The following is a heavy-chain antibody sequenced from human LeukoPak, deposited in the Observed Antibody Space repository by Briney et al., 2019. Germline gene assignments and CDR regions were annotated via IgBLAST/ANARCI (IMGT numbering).Heavy chain of an antibody. CDR3: AKVRGKYSSHFFFDS. J-gene: IGHJ4*02. D-gene: IGHD6-19*01. CDR1: GFTFEDYA. CDR2: ISYNGGFI. V-gene: IGHV3-9*01. Sequence: GGSLRLSCAGSGFTFEDYAMHGVREVPGKGLECLSIISYNGGFIDYVDYVKGRFIISRDNAKNSLYLQLNSLRAEDTAFYYCAKVRGKYSSHFFFDSWGQGTLVTVSS.